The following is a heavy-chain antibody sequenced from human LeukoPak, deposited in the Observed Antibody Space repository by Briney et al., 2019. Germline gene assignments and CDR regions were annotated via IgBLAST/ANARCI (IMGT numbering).Heavy chain of an antibody. V-gene: IGHV1-8*03. CDR3: ARGGITIFGVVIIDYYYYYMDV. CDR1: GYTFTSYD. D-gene: IGHD3-3*01. CDR2: MNPNSGNT. J-gene: IGHJ6*03. Sequence: ALVKVSCKASGYTFTSYDINWVRQATGQGLEWMGWMNPNSGNTGYAQKFQGRVTITRNTSISTAYMELSSLRSEDTAVYYCARGGITIFGVVIIDYYYYYMDVWGKGTTVTVSS.